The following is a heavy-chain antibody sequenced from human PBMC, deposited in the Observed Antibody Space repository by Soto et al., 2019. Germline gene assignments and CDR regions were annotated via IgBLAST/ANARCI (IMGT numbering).Heavy chain of an antibody. CDR1: GGSFTSNNW. CDR3: ASRDPGTSVDY. D-gene: IGHD1-7*01. CDR2: SYRTGST. Sequence: PSETLSRTCSVSGGSFTSNNWWTWVRQPPGQGLEWIGESYRTGSTNYNPSLKSRVTISLYKSENQFSLKVTSLTAADTAVYYCASRDPGTSVDYWGQGTLVTSPQ. J-gene: IGHJ4*02. V-gene: IGHV4-4*02.